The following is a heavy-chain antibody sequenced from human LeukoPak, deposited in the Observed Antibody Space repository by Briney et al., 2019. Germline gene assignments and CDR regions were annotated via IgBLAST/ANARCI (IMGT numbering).Heavy chain of an antibody. D-gene: IGHD1-26*01. V-gene: IGHV3-49*04. Sequence: RRSLRLSCTASGFTFGDYAMSWVRQAPGKGLEWVCFIRTKAYGVTTDYAASVKGRFTISRDDSKSILYLQMNSLKTEDTAVYYCARELSGSYYDFDYWGQGTLVTVFS. CDR2: IRTKAYGVTT. CDR1: GFTFGDYA. CDR3: ARELSGSYYDFDY. J-gene: IGHJ4*02.